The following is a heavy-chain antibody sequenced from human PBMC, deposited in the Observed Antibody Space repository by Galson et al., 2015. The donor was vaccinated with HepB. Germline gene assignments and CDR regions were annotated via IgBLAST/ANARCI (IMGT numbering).Heavy chain of an antibody. J-gene: IGHJ6*02. CDR3: ARELVEEVVIIPGAVNHPRISYGLDV. D-gene: IGHD2-2*01. Sequence: SVKVSCKASGSSFNSFTFSWVRQAPGQGLEWMGEFIPHLDRAKYTQQFQGRVTITADKSTATVFMDLRSLRSDDTAKYYCARELVEEVVIIPGAVNHPRISYGLDVWGQGTTVTVSS. CDR1: GSSFNSFT. V-gene: IGHV1-69*10. CDR2: FIPHLDRA.